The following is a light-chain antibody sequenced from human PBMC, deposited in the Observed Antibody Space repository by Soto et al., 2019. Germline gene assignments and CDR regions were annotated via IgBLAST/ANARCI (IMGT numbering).Light chain of an antibody. Sequence: QSALTQPPSVSGSPGQSVIISCAGTSSDVGSYDRVSWYQQPPGTAPKLIIYGVSNRPSGVPDRFSGSKSGNTAYRTISGLQDQDEADYYCTSYTVPSTFAVLFGGGTQLTVL. CDR2: GVS. CDR1: SSDVGSYDR. V-gene: IGLV2-18*02. CDR3: TSYTVPSTFAVL. J-gene: IGLJ2*01.